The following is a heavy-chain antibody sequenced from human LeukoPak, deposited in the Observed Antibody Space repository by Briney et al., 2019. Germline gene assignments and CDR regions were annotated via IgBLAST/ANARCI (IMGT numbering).Heavy chain of an antibody. Sequence: ASVKVSCKASGYTFTSYYMHWVRQAPGQGLEWVGLINPSAGSTVDGRGFQGRVTVTRDTSTSTVYMELSSLRSEDTAVYCCARVLNPRGLEYWGRGTLVTLSS. V-gene: IGHV1-46*01. CDR3: ARVLNPRGLEY. J-gene: IGHJ4*02. CDR2: INPSAGST. D-gene: IGHD2-2*02. CDR1: GYTFTSYY.